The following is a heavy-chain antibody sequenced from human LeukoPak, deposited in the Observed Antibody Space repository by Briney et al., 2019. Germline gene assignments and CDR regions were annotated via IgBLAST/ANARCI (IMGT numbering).Heavy chain of an antibody. CDR1: GFTFSSYG. Sequence: GGSLRLSCAASGFTFSSYGMHWVRQAPGKGLEWVAVISYDASNKYFADSVKGRFTISRDNSKNTLYLQMNSLRAEDTAVYYCARDAVDTANAVWGQGTTVTVSS. V-gene: IGHV3-30*03. J-gene: IGHJ6*02. D-gene: IGHD5-18*01. CDR3: ARDAVDTANAV. CDR2: ISYDASNK.